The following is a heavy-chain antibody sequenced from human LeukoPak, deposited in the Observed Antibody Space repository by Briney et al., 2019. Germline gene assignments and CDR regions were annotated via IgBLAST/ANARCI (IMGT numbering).Heavy chain of an antibody. Sequence: GGSLRLSCAASGFTFSSYGMHWVRQAPGKGLEWVAFIRYDGSNKYYADSVKGRFTISRDISKNTLYLQMNSLRAEDTAVYYCAKDQLLVGALGYWGQGTLVTVSS. V-gene: IGHV3-30*02. CDR3: AKDQLLVGALGY. CDR1: GFTFSSYG. J-gene: IGHJ4*02. D-gene: IGHD1-26*01. CDR2: IRYDGSNK.